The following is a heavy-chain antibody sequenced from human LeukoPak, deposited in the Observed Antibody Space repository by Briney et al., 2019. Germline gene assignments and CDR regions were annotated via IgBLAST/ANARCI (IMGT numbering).Heavy chain of an antibody. V-gene: IGHV3-30*02. CDR1: GFTFSSYV. CDR3: AKEGGSQNYYYYYLDV. Sequence: GGSLRLSRAASGFTFSSYVMDWGRQAPRKGRGWVAFIRLERSNKYYADSVRRRFAISRDNSKTTLFLQMNSLRAEDTAVYYCAKEGGSQNYYYYYLDVWGKGTTVTLSS. J-gene: IGHJ6*03. CDR2: IRLERSNK. D-gene: IGHD1-26*01.